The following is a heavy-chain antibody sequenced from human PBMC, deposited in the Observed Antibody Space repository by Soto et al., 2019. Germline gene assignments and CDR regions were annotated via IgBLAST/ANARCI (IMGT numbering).Heavy chain of an antibody. CDR2: IYYSGST. Sequence: ASGTLSLTCTVSGGSLSSTDYYWSWLRQPPGKGLEWIGYIYYSGSTYYNSSLKSRVTMSVDTSKNQFTLSLNSLTATNTAMYYDAIYYNKKSHAFNTWRQVTMVTISS. V-gene: IGHV4-30-4*01. CDR1: GGSLSSTDYY. CDR3: AIYYNKKSHAFNT. J-gene: IGHJ3*02. D-gene: IGHD3-22*01.